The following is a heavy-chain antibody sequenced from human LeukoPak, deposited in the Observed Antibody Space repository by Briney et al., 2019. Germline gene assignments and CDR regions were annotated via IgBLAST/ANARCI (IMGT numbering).Heavy chain of an antibody. CDR2: ISSSGSTI. J-gene: IGHJ6*04. D-gene: IGHD3-10*02. Sequence: GGSLRLSCAASGFTFSSYEMNWVRQAPGKGLEGVSYISSSGSTIYYADSVKGRFTISRDNAKNSLYLQVNSLRAEDTDVYYCAELGITMIGGVWGKGTTVTISS. CDR1: GFTFSSYE. CDR3: AELGITMIGGV. V-gene: IGHV3-48*03.